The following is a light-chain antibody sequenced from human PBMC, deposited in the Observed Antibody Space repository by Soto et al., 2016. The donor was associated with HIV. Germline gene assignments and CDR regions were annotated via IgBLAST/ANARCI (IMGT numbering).Light chain of an antibody. Sequence: SYELTQPPSVSVAPGKTARITCGGNNIGSKSVHWYQQKPERFSGSNSGNTATLTISRVEAGDEADYYCQVWDSSSDHSPWVFGGGTKLTVL. CDR1: NIGSKS. V-gene: IGLV3-21*04. CDR3: QVWDSSSDHSPWV. J-gene: IGLJ3*02.